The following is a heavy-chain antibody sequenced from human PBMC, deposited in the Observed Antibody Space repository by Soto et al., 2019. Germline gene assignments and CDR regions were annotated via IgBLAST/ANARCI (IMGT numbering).Heavy chain of an antibody. D-gene: IGHD5-18*01. V-gene: IGHV3-48*03. CDR1: EFTFSSYE. CDR2: ISSSGSTI. Sequence: EVQLVESGGGLVQPGGSLRLSCAASEFTFSSYEMNWVRQAPGKGLEWVSYISSSGSTIYYADSVKGRFTISRDNAKNSLYLQMNSLRAEDTAVYYCARGTDTAMVYWGQGTLVTVSS. J-gene: IGHJ4*02. CDR3: ARGTDTAMVY.